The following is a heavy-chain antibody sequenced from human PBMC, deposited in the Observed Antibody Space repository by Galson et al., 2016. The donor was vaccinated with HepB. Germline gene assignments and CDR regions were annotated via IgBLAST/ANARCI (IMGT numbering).Heavy chain of an antibody. J-gene: IGHJ2*01. Sequence: SLRLSCAASEFTFSTYAIHWVRQAPGKGLEWVAVISYDGSNKYFADSEKGRFTISRENSENTLYLQMNSLRAEDTAVYYCARVGYNYGSGSYYNGDDWYFDLWGRGTLVIVSS. CDR1: EFTFSTYA. CDR3: ARVGYNYGSGSYYNGDDWYFDL. V-gene: IGHV3-30*04. CDR2: ISYDGSNK. D-gene: IGHD3-10*01.